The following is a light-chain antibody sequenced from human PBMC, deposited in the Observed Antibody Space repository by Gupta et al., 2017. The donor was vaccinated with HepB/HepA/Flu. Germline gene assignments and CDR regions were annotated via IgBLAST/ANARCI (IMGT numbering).Light chain of an antibody. CDR3: QAWDSSTAEV. CDR1: KLGDKY. CDR2: QDS. J-gene: IGLJ2*01. Sequence: SYELNQPPSVSVSPGPTASITCSGDKLGDKYACWYQQKPGQSPVLVMYQDSKRPSGIPERFSGSNSGNTATLTISGTQAMDEADYYCQAWDSSTAEVFGGGTKLTVL. V-gene: IGLV3-1*01.